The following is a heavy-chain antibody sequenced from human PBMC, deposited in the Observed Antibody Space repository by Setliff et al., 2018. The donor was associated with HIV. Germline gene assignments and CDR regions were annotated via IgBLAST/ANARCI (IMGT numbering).Heavy chain of an antibody. Sequence: SVKVSCKASGGTFSSFTISWLRQAPGQGLEWMGRVTPALGEATYSQKFQGKVTFTADTSMDTAYMELSSLRSDDTAVYYCARPPPPPGNYYRDAFDLWGQGTMVTVSS. J-gene: IGHJ3*01. V-gene: IGHV1-69*02. CDR1: GGTFSSFT. D-gene: IGHD3-10*01. CDR3: ARPPPPPGNYYRDAFDL. CDR2: VTPALGEA.